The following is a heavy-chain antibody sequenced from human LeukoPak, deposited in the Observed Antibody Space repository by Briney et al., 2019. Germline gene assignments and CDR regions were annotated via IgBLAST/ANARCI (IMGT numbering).Heavy chain of an antibody. CDR3: ARDHFGSLDS. J-gene: IGHJ4*02. CDR2: DYCGGNT. D-gene: IGHD3-10*01. CDR1: GSSATTDSYC. V-gene: IGHV4-61*01. Sequence: SETLSLTCTVSGSSATTDSYCWGWIRQPPGKGLEWIGYDYCGGNTNYDPSLKRRVTISVDTSKNQFSLTLTSVTAADTAVYFCARDHFGSLDSWGQGILVTVSS.